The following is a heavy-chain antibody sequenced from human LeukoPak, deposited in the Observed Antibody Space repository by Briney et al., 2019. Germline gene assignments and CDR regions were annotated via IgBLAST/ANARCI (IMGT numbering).Heavy chain of an antibody. J-gene: IGHJ2*01. Sequence: PSETLSLTCSVSGGSISGSSYYWGWLRQPPGKGLEWIGSIFFSGSTYYNPSLKSRVTISVDTSKNQFSLILSSMTAADTAVYYCARKGDGYNSGYFDLWGRGTLVTVSS. CDR1: GGSISGSSYY. CDR2: IFFSGST. D-gene: IGHD5-24*01. V-gene: IGHV4-39*01. CDR3: ARKGDGYNSGYFDL.